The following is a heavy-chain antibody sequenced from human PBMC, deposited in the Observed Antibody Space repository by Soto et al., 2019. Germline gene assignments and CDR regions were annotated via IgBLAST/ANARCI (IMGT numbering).Heavy chain of an antibody. Sequence: SETLSLTCTVSGGSVSNYYWSWIRQSPEKGLEWIAYIHFSGNTNYNPSLKSRVTISVDTSKNQFSLKLTSVTAADTAMYYCARLKYTVVTPFDLSGQGTIVPVS. D-gene: IGHD2-21*02. J-gene: IGHJ3*01. CDR2: IHFSGNT. CDR1: GGSVSNYY. V-gene: IGHV4-59*02. CDR3: ARLKYTVVTPFDL.